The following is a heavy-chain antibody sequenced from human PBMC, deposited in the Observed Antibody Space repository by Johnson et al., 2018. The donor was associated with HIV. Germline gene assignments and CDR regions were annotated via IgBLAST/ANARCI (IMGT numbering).Heavy chain of an antibody. CDR3: ARSPGWHAFDI. D-gene: IGHD2-15*01. J-gene: IGHJ3*02. CDR2: IGTAGDT. Sequence: VQLVESGGGLVQPGGSLRLSCAASGFTFSSYDMHWVRQATGKGLEWVSAIGTAGDTYYPGSVKGRFTISRENAKNSLYLQINSLRAGDTAVYYCARSPGWHAFDIWGQGTMVTVSS. CDR1: GFTFSSYD. V-gene: IGHV3-13*01.